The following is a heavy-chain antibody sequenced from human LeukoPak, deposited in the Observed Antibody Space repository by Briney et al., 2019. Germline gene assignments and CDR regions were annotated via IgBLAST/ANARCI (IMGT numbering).Heavy chain of an antibody. CDR1: GFTFSSYA. Sequence: GGSLRLSCAASGFTFSSYAMSWVRQAPGKGLEWVAVIGVSVGSTYYAESVKGRLTISTDTSKTSMYMQMNSLRGECTAVYYCAKSSGYPYYTVYCGQGTLVTVSS. D-gene: IGHD2/OR15-2a*01. CDR2: IGVSVGST. J-gene: IGHJ4*02. CDR3: AKSSGYPYYTVY. V-gene: IGHV3-23*01.